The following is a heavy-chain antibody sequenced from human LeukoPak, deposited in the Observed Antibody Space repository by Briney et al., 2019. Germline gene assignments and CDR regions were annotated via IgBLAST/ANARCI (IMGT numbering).Heavy chain of an antibody. CDR3: ARDAFGFGDCDY. V-gene: IGHV3-30-3*01. CDR1: GFTFSSYA. D-gene: IGHD3-3*01. J-gene: IGHJ4*02. CDR2: ISYDGSNK. Sequence: GGSLRLSCAASGFTFSSYAMHWVRQAPGKGLEWVAVISYDGSNKYYADSVKGRFTISRDNSKNTLYLQMNSLRAEDTAVYYCARDAFGFGDCDYWGQGTLVTVSS.